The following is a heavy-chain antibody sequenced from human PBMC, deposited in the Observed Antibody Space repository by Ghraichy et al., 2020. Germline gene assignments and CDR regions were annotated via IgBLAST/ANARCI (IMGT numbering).Heavy chain of an antibody. J-gene: IGHJ4*02. CDR2: ISGGSDNI. CDR3: AKGFTYFDY. V-gene: IGHV3-23*01. D-gene: IGHD3-10*01. CDR1: GFLFKNYA. Sequence: GGSLRLSCAASGFLFKNYAMSWVRQAPGKGLEWVSAISGGSDNIYYADSVKGRFTISRDNSNHTVYLQMSGLRAEDTAVYYCAKGFTYFDYWGRGSLVTVSS.